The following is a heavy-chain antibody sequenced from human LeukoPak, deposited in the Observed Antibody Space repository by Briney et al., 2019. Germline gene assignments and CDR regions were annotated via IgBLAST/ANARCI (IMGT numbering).Heavy chain of an antibody. D-gene: IGHD1-26*01. CDR3: ARASGSYLRLGAFDI. J-gene: IGHJ3*02. CDR2: IYTSGST. V-gene: IGHV4-61*02. Sequence: SETLSLTCTVSGGSISSGSYYWSWIRQPAGKGLEWIGRIYTSGSTNYNPPLKSRVTISVDTSKNQFSLKLSSVTAADTAVYYCARASGSYLRLGAFDIWGQGTMVTVSS. CDR1: GGSISSGSYY.